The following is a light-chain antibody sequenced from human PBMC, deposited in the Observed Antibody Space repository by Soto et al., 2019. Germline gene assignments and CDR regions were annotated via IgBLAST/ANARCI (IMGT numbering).Light chain of an antibody. V-gene: IGKV3-11*01. CDR3: QQRSNWGGT. Sequence: EIVLTQSPATLSLSPGERATLSCRASQSVSSYLAWYQQKPGQAPRLLIYDASNRATGIPARFSGSGSGTDFTLTISSLEPEDFAVYYCQQRSNWGGTFDQGTKLEIK. CDR1: QSVSSY. CDR2: DAS. J-gene: IGKJ2*01.